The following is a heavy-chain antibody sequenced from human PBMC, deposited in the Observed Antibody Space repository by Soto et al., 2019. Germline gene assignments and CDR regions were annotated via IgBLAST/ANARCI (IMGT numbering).Heavy chain of an antibody. CDR1: GFSFSNYA. V-gene: IGHV3-48*01. J-gene: IGHJ2*01. CDR3: ARDPSRGSDWARYLDL. D-gene: IGHD1-26*01. Sequence: EVQLVESGGGLVQPGGSLRLSCAASGFSFSNYAMDWVRQAPGKGLEWVSYISGSSSNIRYADSVKGRFTISSDNAKSSVYLQMNSLRADDTAVYYWARDPSRGSDWARYLDLWGRGTLVTVSS. CDR2: ISGSSSNI.